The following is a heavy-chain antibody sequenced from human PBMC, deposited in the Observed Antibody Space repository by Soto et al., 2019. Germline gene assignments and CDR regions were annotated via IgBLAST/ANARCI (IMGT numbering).Heavy chain of an antibody. D-gene: IGHD2-2*01. V-gene: IGHV3-30*18. CDR2: ISYDGSNK. J-gene: IGHJ6*03. CDR1: GFTFSSYG. Sequence: QVQLVESGGGVVQPGRSLRLSCAASGFTFSSYGMHWVRQAPGKGLEWVALISYDGSNKYYADSVKGRFTISRDDSKNTLYLQMNSLRAEDTAVYYCAKDVVPAAYYYYYMDVWGKVTTVTVSS. CDR3: AKDVVPAAYYYYYMDV.